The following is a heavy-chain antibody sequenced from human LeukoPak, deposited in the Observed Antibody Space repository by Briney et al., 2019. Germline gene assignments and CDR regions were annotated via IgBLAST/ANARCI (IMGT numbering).Heavy chain of an antibody. V-gene: IGHV1-69*01. D-gene: IGHD6-13*01. CDR1: GGTFSSYA. CDR3: AVRAAAGGYSDY. CDR2: IIPIFGTA. J-gene: IGHJ4*02. Sequence: SVKVSCKASGGTFSSYAISWVRQAPGQGLEWMGGIIPIFGTANYAQKFQGRVTITADESTSTAYMELSSLRSEDTAVYYCAVRAAAGGYSDYWGQGTLVTVSS.